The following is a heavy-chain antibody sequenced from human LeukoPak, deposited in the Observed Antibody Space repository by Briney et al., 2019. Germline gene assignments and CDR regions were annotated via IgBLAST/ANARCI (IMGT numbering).Heavy chain of an antibody. D-gene: IGHD5-12*01. Sequence: GGSLRLSCAASGFTFSSYAMSWVRQAPGKGLEGVSAISGSGGSTYYADSVKGRFTISRDNSKNTLYLQMNSLRAEDTAVYYCAKVPHIVATFLLFDYWGQGTLVTVSS. J-gene: IGHJ4*02. V-gene: IGHV3-23*01. CDR3: AKVPHIVATFLLFDY. CDR1: GFTFSSYA. CDR2: ISGSGGST.